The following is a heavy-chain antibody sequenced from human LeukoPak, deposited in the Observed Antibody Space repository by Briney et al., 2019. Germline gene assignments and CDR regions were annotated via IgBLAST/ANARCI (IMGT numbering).Heavy chain of an antibody. J-gene: IGHJ4*02. CDR3: ARIPIAAMIEDY. CDR2: INHSGST. Sequence: SETLSLTCAVYGGSFSGYYWSWIRQPPGKGLEWIGEINHSGSTNYNPSLKSRATISVDTSKNQFSLKLSSVTAADTAVYYCARIPIAAMIEDYWGQGTLVTVSS. V-gene: IGHV4-34*01. CDR1: GGSFSGYY. D-gene: IGHD3-22*01.